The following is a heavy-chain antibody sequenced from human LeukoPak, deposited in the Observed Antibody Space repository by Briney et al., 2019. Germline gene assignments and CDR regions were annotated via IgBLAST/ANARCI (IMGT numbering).Heavy chain of an antibody. CDR3: ARVPRSYYYYYYMDV. CDR2: IYYSGSS. J-gene: IGHJ6*03. V-gene: IGHV4-59*01. Sequence: SSETLSLTCTVSGGSISSYYWSWIRQPAGKGLEWLGYIYYSGSSNYNPSLKSRVTMSTDTSKNQFSLKLSSVTAADTAVYYCARVPRSYYYYYYMDVWGKGTTVTVSS. CDR1: GGSISSYY.